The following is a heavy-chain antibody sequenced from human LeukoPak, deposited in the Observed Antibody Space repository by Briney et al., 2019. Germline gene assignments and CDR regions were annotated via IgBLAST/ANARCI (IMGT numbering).Heavy chain of an antibody. CDR2: MNPNSGNT. Sequence: ASVNVSCNASGYTFTIYEINWVRQAPGQGLESMGWMNPNSGNTGYAQKFQGRVTMTPNTSISTAYMELSSLRSEDTAVYYCARAPYVSSYGMDVWGQGTTVTVSS. J-gene: IGHJ6*02. CDR3: ARAPYVSSYGMDV. CDR1: GYTFTIYE. V-gene: IGHV1-8*01. D-gene: IGHD3-16*01.